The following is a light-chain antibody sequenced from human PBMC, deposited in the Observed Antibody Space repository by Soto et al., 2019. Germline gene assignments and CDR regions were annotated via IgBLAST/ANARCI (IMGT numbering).Light chain of an antibody. Sequence: QSVLTQPPSVSAAPGQKVTISCSGSSSNIGNNYVSRYQQVPATAPKLLIYDNNNRPSGIPDRFSGSKSGTSATLVITGLQTGDEAEYYCGTWNISLRVGIFGTGTKLTVL. J-gene: IGLJ1*01. CDR3: GTWNISLRVGI. V-gene: IGLV1-51*01. CDR2: DNN. CDR1: SSNIGNNY.